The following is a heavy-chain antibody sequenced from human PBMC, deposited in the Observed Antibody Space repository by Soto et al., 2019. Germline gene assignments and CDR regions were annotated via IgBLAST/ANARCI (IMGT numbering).Heavy chain of an antibody. CDR2: ISSSGHNI. V-gene: IGHV3-11*01. Sequence: QVQLVESGGGLVKPGGSLRLSCAASGFSFSDYYMSWIRQAPGQGLEWVSYISSSGHNIYYADSLKGRFTISRDNAKNPLYVQMHSLRAEDTAVYYCARGGYSYGYFDYWGQGTLVTVSA. CDR3: ARGGYSYGYFDY. J-gene: IGHJ4*02. D-gene: IGHD5-18*01. CDR1: GFSFSDYY.